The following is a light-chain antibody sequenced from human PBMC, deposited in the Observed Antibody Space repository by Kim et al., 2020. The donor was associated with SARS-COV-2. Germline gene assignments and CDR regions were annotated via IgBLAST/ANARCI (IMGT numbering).Light chain of an antibody. CDR3: NSRDSSGNHLRV. J-gene: IGLJ3*02. CDR2: GKN. Sequence: SSELTQDPAVSVALGQTVRITCQGDNLRSYYASWYQQKPGQAPVLVIYGKNNRPSGIPDRFSGSSSGNTASLTITGAQAEDEADYYCNSRDSSGNHLRVF. V-gene: IGLV3-19*01. CDR1: NLRSYY.